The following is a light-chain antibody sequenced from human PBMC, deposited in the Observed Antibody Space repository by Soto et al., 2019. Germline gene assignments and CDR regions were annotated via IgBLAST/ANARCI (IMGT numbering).Light chain of an antibody. CDR2: EVS. Sequence: QSALTQPASVSGSPGQSITFSSTGTSSNVGTYNLVSWYQQHPGEAPKLLIYEVSERPSGVSIRFTASKSGNTASLTISGLQAEDEADYYCCSYADVSSYVFGTGTKLTVL. V-gene: IGLV2-23*02. J-gene: IGLJ1*01. CDR3: CSYADVSSYV. CDR1: SSNVGTYNL.